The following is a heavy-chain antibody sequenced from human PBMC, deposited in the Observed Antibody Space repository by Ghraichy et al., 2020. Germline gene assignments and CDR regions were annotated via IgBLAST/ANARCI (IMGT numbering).Heavy chain of an antibody. CDR3: ARDGGAIQLWKLRAFDI. D-gene: IGHD5-18*01. J-gene: IGHJ3*02. Sequence: ASVKVSCKASGYTFTSYGISWVRQAPGQGLEWMGWISAYNGNTNYAQKLQGRVTMTTDTSTSTAYMELRSLRSDDTAVYYCARDGGAIQLWKLRAFDIWGQGTMVTVSS. CDR1: GYTFTSYG. CDR2: ISAYNGNT. V-gene: IGHV1-18*01.